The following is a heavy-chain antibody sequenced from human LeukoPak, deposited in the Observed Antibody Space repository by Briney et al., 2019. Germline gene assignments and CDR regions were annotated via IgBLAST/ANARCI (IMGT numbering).Heavy chain of an antibody. CDR3: VRSYSRSSSFDD. J-gene: IGHJ4*02. D-gene: IGHD6-13*01. CDR2: TYYSSKWYK. CDR1: GDSVSSSAA. V-gene: IGHV6-1*01. Sequence: SQTLSLTCGISGDSVSSSAAWSWIRQSPSRGLQWLGRTYYSSKWYKDYAVSVKSRITINPDTSKNQFSLQLNSVTPEDTAVYYCVRSYSRSSSFDDWGQGTLVTVSS.